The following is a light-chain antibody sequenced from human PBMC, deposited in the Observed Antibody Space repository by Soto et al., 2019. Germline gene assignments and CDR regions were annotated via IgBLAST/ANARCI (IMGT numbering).Light chain of an antibody. CDR2: YDD. Sequence: QLVLTQPPSVSEAPRQRVTISCSGSSSNIGNNAVNWYQQLPGKAPKLLIYYDDLLPSGVSDRFSGSKSGTSASLAISGLQSEDEADDHCAAWDDSLNGPRVFGGGTKVTVL. CDR3: AAWDDSLNGPRV. J-gene: IGLJ2*01. V-gene: IGLV1-36*01. CDR1: SSNIGNNA.